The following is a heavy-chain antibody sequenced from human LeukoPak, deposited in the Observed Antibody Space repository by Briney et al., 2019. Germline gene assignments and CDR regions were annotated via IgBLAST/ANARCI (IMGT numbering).Heavy chain of an antibody. V-gene: IGHV3-11*01. D-gene: IGHD6-6*01. CDR1: GFTFSESH. CDR3: ARVRTYNFEYSSPRNWFDP. J-gene: IGHJ5*02. Sequence: GGSLRLSCAASGFTFSESHMSWIRQAPGKGLEWVSYISSGGSTIQFADSVKGRFTISRDNTKNSLYLQMNSLRAEDTAVYYCARVRTYNFEYSSPRNWFDPWGQGTLVTVSS. CDR2: ISSGGSTI.